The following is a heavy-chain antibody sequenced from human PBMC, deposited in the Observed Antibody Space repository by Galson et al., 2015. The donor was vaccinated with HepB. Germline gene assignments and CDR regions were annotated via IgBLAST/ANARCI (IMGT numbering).Heavy chain of an antibody. V-gene: IGHV3-23*01. D-gene: IGHD3-22*01. CDR2: ISGTGGSS. J-gene: IGHJ4*02. Sequence: SLRLSCAASGFTFSGYAMGWVRQAPGKGLEWVSTISGTGGSSQYADSEKGRFTISSDNSKNTLYLQMNSLRAEDTAVYYCARKYDSSGYFDYWGQGTLVTVSS. CDR1: GFTFSGYA. CDR3: ARKYDSSGYFDY.